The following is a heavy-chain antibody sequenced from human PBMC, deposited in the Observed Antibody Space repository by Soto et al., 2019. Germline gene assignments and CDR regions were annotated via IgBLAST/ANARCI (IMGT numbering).Heavy chain of an antibody. CDR2: ISYRGST. Sequence: PSETLSLTCTVSAGSTTTSYWSWIRQPLGKALEWTGYISYRGSTNYNPSLKSRLTISIDTSKSQISLKLTSMTTADTAVYYCASSGIVGREVNTWFDPWGQGTLVTVSS. J-gene: IGHJ5*02. CDR1: AGSTTTSY. D-gene: IGHD3-22*01. CDR3: ASSGIVGREVNTWFDP. V-gene: IGHV4-59*01.